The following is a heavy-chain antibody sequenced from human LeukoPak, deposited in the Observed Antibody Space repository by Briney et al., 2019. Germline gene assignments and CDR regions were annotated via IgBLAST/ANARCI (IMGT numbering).Heavy chain of an antibody. CDR1: GFTFSSYA. Sequence: GGSLRLSCAASGFTFSSYAMSWVRQAPGKGLEWVSAIRGSGTSTYYADSVKGRFTISRDNSKNTLYLQMNSLRAEDTAVYYCTKASTMIVGDAFDIWGQGTMVTVSS. CDR3: TKASTMIVGDAFDI. CDR2: IRGSGTST. J-gene: IGHJ3*02. D-gene: IGHD3-22*01. V-gene: IGHV3-23*01.